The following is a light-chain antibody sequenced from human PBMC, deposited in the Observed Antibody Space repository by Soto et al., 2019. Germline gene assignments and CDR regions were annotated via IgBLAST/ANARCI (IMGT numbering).Light chain of an antibody. CDR2: GTS. J-gene: IGLJ3*02. CDR1: TGAVTSGYD. V-gene: IGLV7-43*01. CDR3: LLYYGTEGV. Sequence: QTVVTQEPSLTVSPGGTVTLTCASSTGAVTSGYDPNWFQQKPGQPPRALIYGTSNKHSWTPARFSGSLLGGKAVLTLSAVQPEDEADYYCLLYYGTEGVFGGGTQLTVL.